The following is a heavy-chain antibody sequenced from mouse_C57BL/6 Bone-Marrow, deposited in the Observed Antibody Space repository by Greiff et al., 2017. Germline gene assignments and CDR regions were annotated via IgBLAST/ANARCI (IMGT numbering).Heavy chain of an antibody. J-gene: IGHJ4*01. D-gene: IGHD6-1*01. CDR1: GYTFTNYW. CDR3: ARCSYDYAMDY. V-gene: IGHV1-63*01. Sequence: QVQLQESGAELVRPGTSVKMSCKASGYTFTNYWIGWAKQRPGHGLEWIGDIYPGGGYTNYTEKFKGKATLTADKSSSTAYMQFSSLTSEDSAIYYGARCSYDYAMDYWGQGTSVTVSS. CDR2: IYPGGGYT.